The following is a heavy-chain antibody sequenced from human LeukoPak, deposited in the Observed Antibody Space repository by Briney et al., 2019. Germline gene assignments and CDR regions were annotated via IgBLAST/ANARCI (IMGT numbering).Heavy chain of an antibody. D-gene: IGHD2-21*02. Sequence: GGSLRLSCAASGFTFSSHGMHWVRQAPGKGLEWVAVIWYDGSNKYYADSVKGRFTISRDNSKNTLYLQMNSLRAEDTAVYYCARAVAVTSPFDYWGQGTLVTVSS. J-gene: IGHJ4*02. CDR2: IWYDGSNK. V-gene: IGHV3-33*01. CDR3: ARAVAVTSPFDY. CDR1: GFTFSSHG.